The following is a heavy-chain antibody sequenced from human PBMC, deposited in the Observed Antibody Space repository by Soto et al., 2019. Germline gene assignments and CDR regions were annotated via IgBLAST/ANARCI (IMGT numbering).Heavy chain of an antibody. V-gene: IGHV3-23*01. D-gene: IGHD3-22*01. Sequence: EVQLLESGGGLVQPGGSVRLSCAASGFIFSSYAMSWVRQAPGKGLEWVSAVSGSGGTTYYADSVKCRFTISRDNSKNTVYLQMNSLRVEDTAVYYCAKWYYYDSRPRKYFDYWGQGTLVIVSS. CDR1: GFIFSSYA. CDR3: AKWYYYDSRPRKYFDY. J-gene: IGHJ4*02. CDR2: VSGSGGTT.